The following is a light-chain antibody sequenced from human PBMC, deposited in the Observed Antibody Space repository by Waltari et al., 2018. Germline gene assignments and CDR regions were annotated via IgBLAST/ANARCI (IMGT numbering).Light chain of an antibody. J-gene: IGKJ1*01. CDR3: QQYNSYPS. V-gene: IGKV1-5*03. Sequence: DIQMTQSPSTLSTSVGDRVTITCRVSQSISSWLAWYQQKPGKAPKLLIYKASSLKSGVPSRFSGSGSGTEFTLTISSLQPDDFATYYCQQYNSYPSFGQGTKVEIK. CDR2: KAS. CDR1: QSISSW.